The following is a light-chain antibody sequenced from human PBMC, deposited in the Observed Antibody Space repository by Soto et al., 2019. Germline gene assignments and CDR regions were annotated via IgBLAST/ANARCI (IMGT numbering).Light chain of an antibody. J-gene: IGKJ2*01. CDR3: QQRASLPFT. V-gene: IGKV3-11*01. CDR2: DSS. CDR1: HDVSVS. Sequence: EVVMTQSPATLSLSPGDAATLSCRAGHDVSVSLVWYQQRPGQAPRLLIHDSSNSATGIPARFSGSGSGTDFTLVIGILQPEESAIYYCQQRASLPFTLGQGTKVEI.